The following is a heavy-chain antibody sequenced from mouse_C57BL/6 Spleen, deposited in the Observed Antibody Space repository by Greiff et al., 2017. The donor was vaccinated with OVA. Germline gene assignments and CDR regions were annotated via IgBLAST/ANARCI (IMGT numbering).Heavy chain of an antibody. CDR2: IDPSDSYT. V-gene: IGHV1-69*01. Sequence: VKLVESGAELVMPGASVKLSCKASGYTFTSYWMHWVKQRPGQGLEWIGEIDPSDSYTNYNQKFKGKSTLTVDKSSSTAYMQLSSLTSEDSAVYYCARKGLNYGNYDWYFDVWGTGTTVTVSS. CDR1: GYTFTSYW. J-gene: IGHJ1*03. CDR3: ARKGLNYGNYDWYFDV. D-gene: IGHD2-1*01.